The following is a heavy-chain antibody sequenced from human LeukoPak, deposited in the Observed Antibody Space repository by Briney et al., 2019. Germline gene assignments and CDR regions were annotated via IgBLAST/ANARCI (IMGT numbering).Heavy chain of an antibody. CDR2: ISYDGIYK. CDR1: GFTSSSYG. CDR3: AKDRSTGWYAGFDF. Sequence: PGGSLRLSCAASGFTSSSYGMHWVRQAPGKGLEWVAYISYDGIYKNYTDSVKGRFTIARDNSKSTLYLQMISLRPEDTAVYYCAKDRSTGWYAGFDFWGQGTLVTVSS. D-gene: IGHD6-19*01. V-gene: IGHV3-30*18. J-gene: IGHJ5*01.